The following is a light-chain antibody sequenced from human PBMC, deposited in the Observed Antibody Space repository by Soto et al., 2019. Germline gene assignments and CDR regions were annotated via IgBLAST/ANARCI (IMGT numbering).Light chain of an antibody. Sequence: QSALTQPPSASGSPGQSVTISCTGTSSDVGGYKYVSWYQQYPGKAPKLMIYAVNKRPSGVPDRFSGSKSGNTASLTVSGLXAEDEADYYCSSYAGSNNYVFGTGTKV. CDR2: AVN. CDR1: SSDVGGYKY. J-gene: IGLJ1*01. CDR3: SSYAGSNNYV. V-gene: IGLV2-8*01.